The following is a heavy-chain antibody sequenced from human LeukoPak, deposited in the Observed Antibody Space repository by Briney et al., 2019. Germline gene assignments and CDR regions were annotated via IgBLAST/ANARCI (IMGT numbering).Heavy chain of an antibody. CDR2: MNPNSGNT. CDR1: GYTFTSYA. Sequence: ASAKVSCKASGYTFTSYAFSWVRQATGQGLEWMGWMNPNSGNTGYAQKFQGRVTMTRNTSISTAYMELSSLRSEDTAVYYCVYYYYGMDVWGQGTTVTVSS. J-gene: IGHJ6*02. V-gene: IGHV1-8*02. CDR3: VYYYYGMDV.